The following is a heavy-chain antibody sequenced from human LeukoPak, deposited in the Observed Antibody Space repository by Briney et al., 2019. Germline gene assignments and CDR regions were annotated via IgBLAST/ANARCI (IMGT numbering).Heavy chain of an antibody. CDR3: AKDRAVTGYFDL. V-gene: IGHV3-30*02. Sequence: GGSLRLSCVASGFTFSSYGMHWVRQAPGKGLEWVAFIRYDGSNKYYADSVKGRFTISRDNSKNTLYLQMNSLRAEDTAVYYCAKDRAVTGYFDLWGRGTLVTVSS. D-gene: IGHD4-17*01. CDR2: IRYDGSNK. CDR1: GFTFSSYG. J-gene: IGHJ2*01.